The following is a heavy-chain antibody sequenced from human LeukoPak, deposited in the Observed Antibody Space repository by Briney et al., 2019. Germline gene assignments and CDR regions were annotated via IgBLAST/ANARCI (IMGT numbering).Heavy chain of an antibody. J-gene: IGHJ4*02. Sequence: GGSLRLSCAASEFSVGSNYMTWVRQAPGKGLEWVSLIYSGGSTYYAYSVKGRFTISRDKSQNKLYVQMNSLRAEDTAVCYFGRGPRRYHNTGGQGTLVTVS. CDR1: EFSVGSNY. CDR3: GRGPRRYHNT. V-gene: IGHV3-66*01. D-gene: IGHD6-6*01. CDR2: IYSGGST.